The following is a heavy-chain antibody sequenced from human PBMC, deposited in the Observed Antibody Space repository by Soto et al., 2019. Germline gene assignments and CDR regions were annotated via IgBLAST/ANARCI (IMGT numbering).Heavy chain of an antibody. CDR2: ISYDGSNK. CDR1: GFTFSSYG. D-gene: IGHD5-12*01. Sequence: QVQLVESGGGVVQPGRSLRLSCAASGFTFSSYGMHWVRQAPGKGLEWVAVISYDGSNKYYADSVKGRFTISRDNSKNTLYLQMNSLRAEDTAVYYCAKDRVGGYDWGAFDYWGQGTLVTVSS. V-gene: IGHV3-30*18. CDR3: AKDRVGGYDWGAFDY. J-gene: IGHJ4*02.